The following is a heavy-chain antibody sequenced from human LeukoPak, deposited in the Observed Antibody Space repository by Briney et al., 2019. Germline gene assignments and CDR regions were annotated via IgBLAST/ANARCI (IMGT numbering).Heavy chain of an antibody. CDR2: IYYSGST. CDR3: ARARIAAAGSGEDYFDY. J-gene: IGHJ4*02. D-gene: IGHD6-13*01. CDR1: GGSISSYY. V-gene: IGHV4-59*08. Sequence: SETLSLTCTVSGGSISSYYWSWIRQPPGKGLEWIGYIYYSGSTNYNPSLKSRVTISVDTSKNQFSLKLSSVTAADTAVYYCARARIAAAGSGEDYFDYWGQGTLVTVSS.